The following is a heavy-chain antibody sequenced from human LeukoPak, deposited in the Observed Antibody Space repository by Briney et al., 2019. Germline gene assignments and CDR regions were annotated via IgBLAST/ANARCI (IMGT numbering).Heavy chain of an antibody. Sequence: GGSLRLSCAASGFPFSSYAMSWVRQPPGKGLECVSMISDSFRITDDADSVKGRFTISRDNSKNTLYLQMNTLRAEDTAVYYCAKRHGDYFDYWGQGTLVTVSS. V-gene: IGHV3-23*01. CDR3: AKRHGDYFDY. J-gene: IGHJ4*02. CDR1: GFPFSSYA. CDR2: ISDSFRIT. D-gene: IGHD4-17*01.